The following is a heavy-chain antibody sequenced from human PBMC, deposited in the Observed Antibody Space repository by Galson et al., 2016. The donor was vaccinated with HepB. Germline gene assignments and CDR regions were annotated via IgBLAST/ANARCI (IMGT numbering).Heavy chain of an antibody. CDR3: ARVSVTTYLEYLDL. V-gene: IGHV3-11*06. J-gene: IGHJ2*01. Sequence: SLRLSCAASGFTFSDSYMSWIRPAPGTGLECVSYISGSRGYRNYADTVKGRFTISRDNAKQSLYLQLNSLRAGDTAVYYCARVSVTTYLEYLDLWGRGTLVTVSS. CDR1: GFTFSDSY. D-gene: IGHD4-17*01. CDR2: ISGSRGYR.